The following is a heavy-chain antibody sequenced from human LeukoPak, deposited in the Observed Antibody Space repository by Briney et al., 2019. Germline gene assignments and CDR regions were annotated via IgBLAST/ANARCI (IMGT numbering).Heavy chain of an antibody. CDR3: AKTPVLRFLEWLPSYFDY. Sequence: PGGSLRLSCAASGFTFSSYAMSWVRQAPGKGLEWVSAISGSGGSTYYADSVKGRFTISRDNSKNTLYLQMNSLRAEDTAVYYCAKTPVLRFLEWLPSYFDYWGQGTLVTVSS. CDR2: ISGSGGST. CDR1: GFTFSSYA. V-gene: IGHV3-23*01. J-gene: IGHJ4*02. D-gene: IGHD3-3*01.